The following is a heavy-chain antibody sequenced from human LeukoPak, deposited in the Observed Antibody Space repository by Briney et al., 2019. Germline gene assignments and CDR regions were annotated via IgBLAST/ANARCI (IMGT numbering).Heavy chain of an antibody. D-gene: IGHD2-21*02. J-gene: IGHJ1*01. CDR3: ARSTVVTAILEYFQH. CDR1: GGSISSRNW. Sequence: SETLSLTCAVSGGSISSRNWWTWVRQPPGEGLEWIGEINHSGSTNYNPSLKSRVTISVDTSKNQFSLKLSSVTAADTAVYYCARSTVVTAILEYFQHWGQGTLVTVSS. CDR2: INHSGST. V-gene: IGHV4-4*02.